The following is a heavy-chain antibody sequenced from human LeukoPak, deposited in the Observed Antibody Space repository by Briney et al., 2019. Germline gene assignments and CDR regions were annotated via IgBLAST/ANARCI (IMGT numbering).Heavy chain of an antibody. CDR3: ARDSEMATMN. CDR2: IYYSGST. CDR1: GGSFSSGSYY. Sequence: PSETLSLTCTVSGGSFSSGSYYWSWIRQPPGKGLEWIGYIYYSGSTNYNPSLKSRVTISVDTSKNQFSLKLSSVTAADTAVYYCARDSEMATMNWGQGTLVTVSS. D-gene: IGHD5-24*01. J-gene: IGHJ4*02. V-gene: IGHV4-61*01.